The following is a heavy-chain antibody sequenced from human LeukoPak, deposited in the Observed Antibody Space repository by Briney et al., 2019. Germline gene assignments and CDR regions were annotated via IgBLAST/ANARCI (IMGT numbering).Heavy chain of an antibody. CDR2: INTDGSST. J-gene: IGHJ4*02. Sequence: LAGGSLRLPCAASGFTFSNYWMHWVRQAPGKGLVWVSRINTDGSSTNYADSVKGRFTISRDNAKNTLYLQMNSLRAEDTAVYFCARVYTTSSRRYFDYWGQGTLVTVSS. CDR3: ARVYTTSSRRYFDY. V-gene: IGHV3-74*01. D-gene: IGHD6-6*01. CDR1: GFTFSNYW.